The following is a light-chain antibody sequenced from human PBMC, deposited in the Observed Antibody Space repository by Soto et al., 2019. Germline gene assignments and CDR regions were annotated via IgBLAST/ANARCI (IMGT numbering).Light chain of an antibody. V-gene: IGKV3-15*01. Sequence: EIVMTQSPATLSVSPGERATLSCRASQSVSSNLAGYQQKPGQAPRLLIYGASTRATGIPARFSGSGSGTEFNLTISSLQSEDFAIYYCQPYTNWPPWTFGQGTKVEI. J-gene: IGKJ1*01. CDR1: QSVSSN. CDR3: QPYTNWPPWT. CDR2: GAS.